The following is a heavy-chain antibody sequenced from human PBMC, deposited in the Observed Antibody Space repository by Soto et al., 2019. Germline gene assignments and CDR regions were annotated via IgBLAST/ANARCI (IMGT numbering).Heavy chain of an antibody. CDR2: ISGYNGNT. J-gene: IGHJ6*02. CDR3: SRFIMVGGWFDPNYYRGMDV. CDR1: GYTFSNYG. Sequence: ASVKVSCKTSGYTFSNYGINWVRQAPGQGLEWMGWISGYNGNTNYAQTVQGRVTMTTDTSTGTVYMELRSLKSDDTAIYYCSRFIMVGGWFDPNYYRGMDVWGQGTTVTVS. D-gene: IGHD6-19*01. V-gene: IGHV1-18*01.